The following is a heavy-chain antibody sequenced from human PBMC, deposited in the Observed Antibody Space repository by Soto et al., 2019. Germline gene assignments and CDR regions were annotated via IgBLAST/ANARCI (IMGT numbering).Heavy chain of an antibody. J-gene: IGHJ5*02. CDR2: IYYSGST. V-gene: IGHV4-30-4*01. Sequence: SETLSLTCTVSGGSISSGDYYWSWIRQPPGKGLEWIGYIYYSGSTYYNPSLKSRVTISVDTSKNQFSLKLSSVTAADTAVYYCAGRIQLRFLEWPSNNWFDPWGQGTLVTVSS. D-gene: IGHD3-3*01. CDR1: GGSISSGDYY. CDR3: AGRIQLRFLEWPSNNWFDP.